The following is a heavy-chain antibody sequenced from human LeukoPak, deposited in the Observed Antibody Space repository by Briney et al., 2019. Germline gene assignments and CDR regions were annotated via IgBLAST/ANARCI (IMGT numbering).Heavy chain of an antibody. Sequence: AASVKVSCKASGGTFISGSISWVRQAPGQGLEWMGGIIPMFGTENYAQKFQGRVTITTDESTSTTYTELSSPRSEDTAVYYCARALVGTPNWDWYFDLWGRGTLVTVSS. J-gene: IGHJ2*01. CDR1: GGTFISGS. CDR2: IIPMFGTE. CDR3: ARALVGTPNWDWYFDL. V-gene: IGHV1-69*05. D-gene: IGHD4-23*01.